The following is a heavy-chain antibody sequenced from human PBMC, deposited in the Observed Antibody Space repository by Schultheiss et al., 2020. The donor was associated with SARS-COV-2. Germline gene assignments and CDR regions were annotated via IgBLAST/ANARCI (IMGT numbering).Heavy chain of an antibody. CDR2: ISGGGGST. D-gene: IGHD2-8*01. CDR3: ARMASFRYFDY. J-gene: IGHJ4*02. CDR1: GFTFSSYA. Sequence: GGSLRLSCAASGFTFSSYAMSWVRQAPGKGLEWVSAISGGGGSTYDADSVKGRFTISRDNFKNTLSLQMNSLRAEDTAVYFCARMASFRYFDYWGQGTLVSVSS. V-gene: IGHV3-23*01.